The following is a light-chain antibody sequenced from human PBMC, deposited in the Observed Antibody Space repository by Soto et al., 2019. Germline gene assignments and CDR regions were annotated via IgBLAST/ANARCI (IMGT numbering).Light chain of an antibody. Sequence: EIVLTQSPCTLSLSPGERATLSCRASQSVSSSYLAWYQQKPGQAPRLLIYGASSRATGIPDRFSGSGSGTDFTLTISRLEPEDFAVYYCQQYGSSLQTFGQGTKVEIK. CDR1: QSVSSSY. CDR3: QQYGSSLQT. CDR2: GAS. V-gene: IGKV3-20*01. J-gene: IGKJ1*01.